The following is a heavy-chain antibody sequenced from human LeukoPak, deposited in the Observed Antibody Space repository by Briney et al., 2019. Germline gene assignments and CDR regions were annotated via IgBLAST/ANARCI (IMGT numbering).Heavy chain of an antibody. Sequence: PGRSLRLPCAASGFTFSSYGMHWVRQAPGKGLEWVAVIWYDGSNKYYADSVKGRFTISRDNSKNTLYLQMNSLRAEDTAVYYCAKERTTVSFYDYYYYMDVWGKGTTVTVSS. J-gene: IGHJ6*03. V-gene: IGHV3-33*06. D-gene: IGHD4-11*01. CDR2: IWYDGSNK. CDR1: GFTFSSYG. CDR3: AKERTTVSFYDYYYYMDV.